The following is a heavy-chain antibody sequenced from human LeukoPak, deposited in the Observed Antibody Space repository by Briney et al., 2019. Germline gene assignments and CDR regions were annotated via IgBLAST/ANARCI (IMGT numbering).Heavy chain of an antibody. Sequence: PQTLSLTCTLSGGSMTSADTDWTWIRHSPGKGLDWIGYIYYNGSTYYNPSLKSRVTISVDTSKNQFSLKLSSVTAADTAVYYCARGKGDCGGDCYRAPFDYWGQGTLVTVSS. CDR1: GGSMTSADTD. CDR3: ARGKGDCGGDCYRAPFDY. CDR2: IYYNGST. V-gene: IGHV4-30-4*01. D-gene: IGHD2-21*02. J-gene: IGHJ4*02.